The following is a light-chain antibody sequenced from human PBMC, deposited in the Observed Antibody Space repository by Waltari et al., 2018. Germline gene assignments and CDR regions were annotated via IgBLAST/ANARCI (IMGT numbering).Light chain of an antibody. CDR2: WAS. CDR1: QSLLHSSNNKNY. J-gene: IGKJ1*01. CDR3: QQYYSPPWT. V-gene: IGKV4-1*01. Sequence: DIVMTQSPDSLALSLGERATINCKSSQSLLHSSNNKNYLAWYQQKPGQPPELLFYWASTRESGVPDRFSGSGSGTDFTLTISSLQAEDVAVFYCQQYYSPPWTFGQGTKVEIK.